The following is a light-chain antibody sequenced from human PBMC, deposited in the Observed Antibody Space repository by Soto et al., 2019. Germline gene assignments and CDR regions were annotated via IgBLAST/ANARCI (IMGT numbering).Light chain of an antibody. CDR2: DDS. V-gene: IGLV3-21*02. CDR1: NIGSKS. Sequence: SYELTQPPSVSVAPGQTARITCGGNNIGSKSVHWYQQKPGQAPVLVVYDDSDRPSGIPERFSGSNSGNTATLTISWVEAGDEADYYCQVWDSTSDHVVFGGGTQLTVL. CDR3: QVWDSTSDHVV. J-gene: IGLJ2*01.